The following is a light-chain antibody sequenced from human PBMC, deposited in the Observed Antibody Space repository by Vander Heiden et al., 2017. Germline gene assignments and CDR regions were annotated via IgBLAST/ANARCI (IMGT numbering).Light chain of an antibody. Sequence: HSALTQPASVSGSPGQSISISCTGTSSDVGGYNYVSWYQQHPGKAPKLMIYDVSNRPSGVSNRFSGSKSGNTASLTISGLQAEDEADYYCSSYTSSNSVVFGGGTKLT. V-gene: IGLV2-14*01. CDR1: SSDVGGYNY. CDR3: SSYTSSNSVV. CDR2: DVS. J-gene: IGLJ2*01.